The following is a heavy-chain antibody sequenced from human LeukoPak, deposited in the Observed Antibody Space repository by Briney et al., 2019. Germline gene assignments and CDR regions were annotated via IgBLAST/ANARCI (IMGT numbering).Heavy chain of an antibody. J-gene: IGHJ5*02. CDR3: ARDTPARITMIVRLYNWFDP. V-gene: IGHV4-39*02. CDR1: GGSISSSSYY. CDR2: IYYSGST. Sequence: PSETLSLTCTVSGGSISSSSYYWGWIRQPPGKGLEWIGSIYYSGSTYYNPSLKSRVTISVDTSKNQFSLKLSSVTAADTAVYYCARDTPARITMIVRLYNWFDPWGQGTLVTVSS. D-gene: IGHD3-22*01.